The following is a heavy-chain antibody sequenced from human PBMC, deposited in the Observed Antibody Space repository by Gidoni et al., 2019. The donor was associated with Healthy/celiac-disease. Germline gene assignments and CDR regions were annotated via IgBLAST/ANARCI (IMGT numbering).Heavy chain of an antibody. CDR2: ISGSGGST. CDR3: AKGGPDRFLEWLTFDY. V-gene: IGHV3-23*01. J-gene: IGHJ4*02. Sequence: EVQLLESGGGLVQPGGSLRLSCAASGFTFSSYAMGWVRQAPGKRLEWVSAISGSGGSTYYADSVKGRFTISRDNSKNTLYLQMNSLRAEDTAVYYCAKGGPDRFLEWLTFDYWGQGTLVTVSS. CDR1: GFTFSSYA. D-gene: IGHD3-3*01.